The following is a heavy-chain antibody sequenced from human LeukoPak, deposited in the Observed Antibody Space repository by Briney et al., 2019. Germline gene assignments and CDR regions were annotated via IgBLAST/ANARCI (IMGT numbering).Heavy chain of an antibody. J-gene: IGHJ4*02. CDR2: ISAYNGNT. CDR3: ARDSSGYLDY. CDR1: GGTFSSYA. D-gene: IGHD3-22*01. V-gene: IGHV1-18*01. Sequence: ASVKASCKASGGTFSSYAISWVRQAPGQGLEWMGWISAYNGNTNYAQKLQGRVTMTTDTSTSTAYMELRSLRSDDTAVYYCARDSSGYLDYWGQGTLVTVSS.